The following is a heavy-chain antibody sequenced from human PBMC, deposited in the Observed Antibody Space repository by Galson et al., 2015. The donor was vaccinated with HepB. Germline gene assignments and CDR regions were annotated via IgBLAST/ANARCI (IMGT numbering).Heavy chain of an antibody. V-gene: IGHV3-11*06. D-gene: IGHD6-19*01. CDR1: GFTFSDYY. CDR3: ARGCEPWYSSAECGDY. CDR2: ISSSSSYT. J-gene: IGHJ4*02. Sequence: SLRLSCAASGFTFSDYYMSWIRQAPGKGLEWVSYISSSSSYTNYADSVKGRFTISRDNAKNSLYLQMNSLRAEDTAVYYCARGCEPWYSSAECGDYWGQGTLVTVSS.